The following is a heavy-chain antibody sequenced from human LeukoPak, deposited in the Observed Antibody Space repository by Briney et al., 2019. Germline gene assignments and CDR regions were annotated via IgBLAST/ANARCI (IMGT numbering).Heavy chain of an antibody. CDR2: FDPEDGET. D-gene: IGHD3-9*01. Sequence: ASVKVSCKVTGYTLTELSMHWVRQAPGKGLEWMGGFDPEDGETIYAQKFQGRVTMTEDTSTDTAYMELSSLRSEDTAVYYCATDRYYDILTGYYYNWFDPWGQGTLVTVSS. J-gene: IGHJ5*02. CDR3: ATDRYYDILTGYYYNWFDP. CDR1: GYTLTELS. V-gene: IGHV1-24*01.